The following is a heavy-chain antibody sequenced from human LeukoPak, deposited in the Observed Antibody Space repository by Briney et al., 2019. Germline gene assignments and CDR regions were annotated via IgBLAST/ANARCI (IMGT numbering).Heavy chain of an antibody. J-gene: IGHJ3*02. D-gene: IGHD2-2*01. V-gene: IGHV1-2*02. Sequence: GASVKVSCKASGYTFTGYYMHWVRQAPGQGLEWMGWINPNSGGTNYAQKFQGRVTMTEDTSTDTAYMELSSLRSEDTAVYYCAAAALGYAFDIWGQGTMVTVSS. CDR3: AAAALGYAFDI. CDR2: INPNSGGT. CDR1: GYTFTGYY.